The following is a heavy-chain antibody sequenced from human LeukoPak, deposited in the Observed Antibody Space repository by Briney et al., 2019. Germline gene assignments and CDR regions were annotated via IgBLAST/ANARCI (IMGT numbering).Heavy chain of an antibody. V-gene: IGHV3-74*01. CDR2: INTDGTVT. J-gene: IGHJ4*02. CDR3: ATKKWLAPPPDS. Sequence: GRSLRLSCAPSGFTYSKYWVLWVRQAPGKGLESVSRINTDGTVTTYADSVKGRFTVSRDNADNTMFLQMNSVRDEDTAVYYCATKKWLAPPPDSWGQGTPVTVSS. CDR1: GFTYSKYW. D-gene: IGHD6-19*01.